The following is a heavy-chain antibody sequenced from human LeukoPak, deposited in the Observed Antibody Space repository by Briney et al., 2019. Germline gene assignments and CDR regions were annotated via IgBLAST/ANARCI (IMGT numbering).Heavy chain of an antibody. CDR1: QFTFTDAW. CDR2: IKRKSDSGTT. Sequence: GASLRLCCAASQFTFTDAWMSWVRQAPGKGLEWVGLIKRKSDSGTTDYAAPVQGRFTISRDDSKNTLYVQMNSLQTEDTAVYYCTTSLFTGPWKGAFDIWGQGTVVTVPS. CDR3: TTSLFTGPWKGAFDI. V-gene: IGHV3-15*01. J-gene: IGHJ3*02. D-gene: IGHD3-9*01.